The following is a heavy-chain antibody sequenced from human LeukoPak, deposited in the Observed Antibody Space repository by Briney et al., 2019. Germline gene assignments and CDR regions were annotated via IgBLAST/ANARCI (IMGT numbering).Heavy chain of an antibody. CDR2: IKQDGSET. CDR3: AGGPDGDCFLLAY. CDR1: GFIFSTYW. V-gene: IGHV3-7*01. Sequence: GGSLRLSCAASGFIFSTYWMSWVRQAPGKGLECVANIKQDGSETHYVDSVKGRFTISRDNGRNSMYLQMNSLRAEDTAVYYCAGGPDGDCFLLAYWGQGTLVTVSS. J-gene: IGHJ4*02. D-gene: IGHD2-21*02.